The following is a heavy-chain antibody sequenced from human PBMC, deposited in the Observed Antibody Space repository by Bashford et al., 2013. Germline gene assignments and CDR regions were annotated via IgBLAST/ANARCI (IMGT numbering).Heavy chain of an antibody. CDR2: ISGSGGST. Sequence: GGSLRLSCAASGFTFNSYAMNWVRQAPRKGLEWVSTISGSGGSTYYADSVKGRFTISRDNSKNTLYLQMNSLRAEDTAVYYCAKGGELEIDAFDIWGQGTMVTVSS. J-gene: IGHJ3*02. V-gene: IGHV3-23*01. CDR3: AKGGELEIDAFDI. CDR1: GFTFNSYA. D-gene: IGHD5-24*01.